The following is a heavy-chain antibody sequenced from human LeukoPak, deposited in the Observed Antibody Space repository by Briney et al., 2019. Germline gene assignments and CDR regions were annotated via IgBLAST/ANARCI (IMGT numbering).Heavy chain of an antibody. V-gene: IGHV3-33*01. D-gene: IGHD3-22*01. Sequence: GKSLRLSCATSGFTFSGYGMHWVRQAPGKGLGWVKVIWSDGSSKYYADSVKGRFTISRDNSKNTLYLQMNSLRAEDTAVYYCVRGYYAGRGHHFEYWGQGTLVTVSS. J-gene: IGHJ4*02. CDR2: IWSDGSSK. CDR3: VRGYYAGRGHHFEY. CDR1: GFTFSGYG.